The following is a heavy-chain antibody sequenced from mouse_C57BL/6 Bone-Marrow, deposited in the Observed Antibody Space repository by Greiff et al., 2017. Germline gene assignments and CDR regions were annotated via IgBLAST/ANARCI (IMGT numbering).Heavy chain of an antibody. J-gene: IGHJ3*01. CDR3: AHLCGFAY. Sequence: VKLMESGPGLVQPSQSLSIPCTVSGFSLTSSGVHWVRQSPGKGLEWLGVIWRGGSTDYNAAFMSRLSITEDNSKSQVVFKMNSLQADDTAIYYCAHLCGFAYWGQGTLVTVSA. CDR1: GFSLTSSG. V-gene: IGHV2-5*01. CDR2: IWRGGST. D-gene: IGHD2-3*01.